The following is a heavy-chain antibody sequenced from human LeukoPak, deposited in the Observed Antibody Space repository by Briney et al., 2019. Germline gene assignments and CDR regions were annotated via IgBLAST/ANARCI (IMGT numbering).Heavy chain of an antibody. CDR3: ARLPQGYIYGYVDY. CDR1: GYTFSSYT. V-gene: IGHV1-3*01. J-gene: IGHJ4*02. D-gene: IGHD5-18*01. CDR2: INAGNGNT. Sequence: ASVKVSCKASGYTFSSYTMYWVRQAPGQRLEWMGSINAGNGNTEYSQKFQGRVTFTRDTSASTDYMELSSLRSEDTAVYYCARLPQGYIYGYVDYWGQGTLVTVSS.